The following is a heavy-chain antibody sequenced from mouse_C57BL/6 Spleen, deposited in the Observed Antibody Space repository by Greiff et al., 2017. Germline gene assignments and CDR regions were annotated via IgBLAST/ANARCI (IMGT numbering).Heavy chain of an antibody. Sequence: QVQLQQSGAELARPGASVKLSCKASGYTFTSYGISWVKLRTGQGLEWIGEIYPRSGNTYYNEKFKGKATLTADKSSSTAYMELRSLTSEDSAVYFCARVEATYAMDYWGQGTSVTVSS. D-gene: IGHD3-2*02. CDR3: ARVEATYAMDY. CDR2: IYPRSGNT. V-gene: IGHV1-81*01. CDR1: GYTFTSYG. J-gene: IGHJ4*01.